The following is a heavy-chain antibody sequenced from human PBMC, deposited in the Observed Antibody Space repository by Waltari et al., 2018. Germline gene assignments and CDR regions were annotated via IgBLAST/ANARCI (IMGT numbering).Heavy chain of an antibody. Sequence: QVQLQESGPGLVKPSQTLSLTCTVSGGSISSGGYSWSWIRQHPGKGLEWIGYIYHSGSTDYNPSLKSRVTISVDRSKNQFSLKLSSVTAADTAVYYCARDPRVGYYYYGMDVWGQGTTVTVSS. D-gene: IGHD1-26*01. CDR2: IYHSGST. CDR3: ARDPRVGYYYYGMDV. CDR1: GGSISSGGYS. V-gene: IGHV4-30-2*01. J-gene: IGHJ6*02.